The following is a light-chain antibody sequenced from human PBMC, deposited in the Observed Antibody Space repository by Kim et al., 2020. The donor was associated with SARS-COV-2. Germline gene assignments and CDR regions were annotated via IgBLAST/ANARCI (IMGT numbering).Light chain of an antibody. CDR3: QQYHTYAPYT. V-gene: IGKV1-5*01. CDR2: DAS. Sequence: DIQMTQSPSTLSASVGDRITIACRASQSINSRMAWYQQKPGKAPKPLIYDASTLESGVPSRFSGSGSGTEFTLTITSLQPDDFATYYCQQYHTYAPYTFGQGTKLEI. J-gene: IGKJ2*01. CDR1: QSINSR.